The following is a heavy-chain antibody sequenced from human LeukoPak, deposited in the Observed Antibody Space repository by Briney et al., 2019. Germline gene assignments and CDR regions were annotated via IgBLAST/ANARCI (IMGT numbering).Heavy chain of an antibody. V-gene: IGHV3-23*01. CDR3: ALYCSGGSCYSMGGAFDI. CDR1: GFTFRRYD. Sequence: GGSLRLSCAASGFTFRRYDMSWVRQAPGKGLEWVSAISGNGDSTYYVDSVEGRFTISRDDSKNTLYLQMNSLRAEDTAVYYCALYCSGGSCYSMGGAFDIWGQGTVVTVSS. J-gene: IGHJ3*02. D-gene: IGHD2-15*01. CDR2: ISGNGDST.